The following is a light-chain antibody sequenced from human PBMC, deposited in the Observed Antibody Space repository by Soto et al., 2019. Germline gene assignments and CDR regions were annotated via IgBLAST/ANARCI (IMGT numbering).Light chain of an antibody. CDR2: STN. V-gene: IGLV8-61*01. J-gene: IGLJ7*01. Sequence: QTVVTQEPSFSVSPGGTVTLTCALSSGSVSTSHYPSWYQQTPGQAPRTLIHSTNSRSSGVPDRCSGSILGNTAALTITGAEEEDESDYYGVLYISGISVFGGGTQLTVL. CDR1: SGSVSTSHY. CDR3: VLYISGISV.